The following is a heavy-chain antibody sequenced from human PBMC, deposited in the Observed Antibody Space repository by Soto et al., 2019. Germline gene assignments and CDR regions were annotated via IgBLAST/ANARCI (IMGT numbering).Heavy chain of an antibody. CDR3: ARGFGYCSSTSCYVDALDI. J-gene: IGHJ3*02. V-gene: IGHV3-11*01. CDR2: ISSSGSTI. D-gene: IGHD2-2*03. Sequence: QVQLVESGGGSVTPGGSLRLSCAASGFTFSDYYMSWVRQAPGKGLEWVSYISSSGSTIYSADSMKGRFTISRDNTYNSLHLQMNSLRAEDTAVYYCARGFGYCSSTSCYVDALDIWGQGTMVTVS. CDR1: GFTFSDYY.